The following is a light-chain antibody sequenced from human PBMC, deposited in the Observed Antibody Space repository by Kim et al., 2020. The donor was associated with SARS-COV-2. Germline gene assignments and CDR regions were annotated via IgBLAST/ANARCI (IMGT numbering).Light chain of an antibody. V-gene: IGLV3-19*01. CDR2: GKN. J-gene: IGLJ1*01. CDR3: NSRESHHLLYV. CDR1: SLRSYY. Sequence: SSELTQDPAVSVALGQTVRITCQGDSLRSYYASWYQQKPGQAPVVVIYGKNNRPSGIPDRFSGSSSGNTASMTITGAQAEDEADYYCNSRESHHLLYVFG.